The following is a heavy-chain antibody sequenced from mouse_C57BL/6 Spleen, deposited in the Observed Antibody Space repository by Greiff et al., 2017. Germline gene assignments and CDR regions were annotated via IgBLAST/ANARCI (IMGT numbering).Heavy chain of an antibody. D-gene: IGHD1-1*01. Sequence: VQLQQSGAELVKPGASVKFSCKASGYEISSYWMNWVKQRPGKGLEWIGQIYPGDGDTNYNGKFKGKATLTADKSSSTAYLQLSSLTSEDSTVYYCAREPTVVARNYIDYWGQGTTLTVSS. CDR1: GYEISSYW. V-gene: IGHV1-80*01. CDR3: AREPTVVARNYIDY. CDR2: IYPGDGDT. J-gene: IGHJ2*01.